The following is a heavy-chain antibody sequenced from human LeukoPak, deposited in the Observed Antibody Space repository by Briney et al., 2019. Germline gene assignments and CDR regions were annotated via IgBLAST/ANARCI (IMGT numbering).Heavy chain of an antibody. V-gene: IGHV3-7*01. CDR1: GFTVSSNY. CDR3: ARDGMVVPAAIAHDYYYYYYMDV. CDR2: IKQDGSEK. Sequence: PGGSLRLSCAASGFTVSSNYMSWVRQAPGKGLEWVANIKQDGSEKYYVDSVKGRFTISRDNAKNSLYLQMNSLRAEDTAVYYCARDGMVVPAAIAHDYYYYYYMDVWGKGTTVTVSS. D-gene: IGHD2-2*02. J-gene: IGHJ6*03.